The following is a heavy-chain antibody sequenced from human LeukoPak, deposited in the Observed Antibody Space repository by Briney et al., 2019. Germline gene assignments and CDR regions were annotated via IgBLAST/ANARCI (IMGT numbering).Heavy chain of an antibody. V-gene: IGHV4-59*12. CDR3: ARAPYSGTYYMDV. D-gene: IGHD6-13*01. CDR2: IYYSGST. J-gene: IGHJ6*03. CDR1: GGSISSYY. Sequence: PSETLSLTCTVSGGSISSYYWSWIRQPPGKGLEWIGYIYYSGSTNYDPSLKSRATLSLDTSKNQFSLKMTSVTAADTAVYYCARAPYSGTYYMDVWGKGITVTISS.